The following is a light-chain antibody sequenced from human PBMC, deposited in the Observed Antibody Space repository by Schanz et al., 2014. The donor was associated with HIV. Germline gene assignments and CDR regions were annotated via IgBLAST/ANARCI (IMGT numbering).Light chain of an antibody. Sequence: QSVLTQPASVSGSPGQSITISCTGTSSDVGGYNYVSWYQQHPGKAPKLLIYDVSNRPSGLSNRFSGSKSGNTASLTISGLQAEDEADYYCGSYTPTSLLFGGGTKLTVL. CDR1: SSDVGGYNY. CDR3: GSYTPTSLL. V-gene: IGLV2-14*03. J-gene: IGLJ2*01. CDR2: DVS.